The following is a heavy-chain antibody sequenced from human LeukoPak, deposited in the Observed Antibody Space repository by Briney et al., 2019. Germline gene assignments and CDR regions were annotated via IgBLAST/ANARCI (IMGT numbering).Heavy chain of an antibody. CDR1: GYSISGGYY. Sequence: PSETLSLTCAVSGYSISGGYYWGRIRQPPGKGLEWIGSIYHSGSTYYNPSLKSRVTISVDTSKNQFSLKLSSVTAADTAVYYCARDRRSYGDYAAFDIWGQGTMVTVSS. J-gene: IGHJ3*02. CDR3: ARDRRSYGDYAAFDI. V-gene: IGHV4-38-2*02. CDR2: IYHSGST. D-gene: IGHD4-17*01.